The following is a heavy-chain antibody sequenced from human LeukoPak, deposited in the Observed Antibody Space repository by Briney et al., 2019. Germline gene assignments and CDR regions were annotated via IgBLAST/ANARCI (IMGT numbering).Heavy chain of an antibody. CDR1: GFTFSGSA. Sequence: GGSLRLSCAASGFTFSGSAMHWVRQASGKGLEWVGRIRSKANSYATAYAASVKGRFTISRDDSKNTLYLQMNSLKTEDTAVYYCTTDRTSWGWDYYYYMDVWGKGTTVTVSS. V-gene: IGHV3-73*01. CDR3: TTDRTSWGWDYYYYMDV. D-gene: IGHD7-27*01. CDR2: IRSKANSYAT. J-gene: IGHJ6*03.